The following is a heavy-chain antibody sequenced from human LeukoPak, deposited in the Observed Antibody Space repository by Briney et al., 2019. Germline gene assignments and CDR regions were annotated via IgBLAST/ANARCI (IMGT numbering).Heavy chain of an antibody. CDR2: IYYSGST. CDR3: ARSSYSSGWYAFDI. D-gene: IGHD6-19*01. Sequence: PSETLSLTCTVSGGSVSSGSYYWSWIRQPPGKGLEWIGYIYYSGSTNYNPSLKSRVTISVDTSKNQFSLKLSSVTAADTAVYYCARSSYSSGWYAFDIWGQGTMATVSS. CDR1: GGSVSSGSYY. J-gene: IGHJ3*02. V-gene: IGHV4-61*01.